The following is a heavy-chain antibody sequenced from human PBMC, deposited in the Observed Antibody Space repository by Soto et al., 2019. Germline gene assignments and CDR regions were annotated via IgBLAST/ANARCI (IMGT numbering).Heavy chain of an antibody. Sequence: QVQLQQWGAGLLKPSETLSLTCAVYGGSFSVYYWSWIRQPPGKGLEWIGEINHSGSTNYNPSLKSRVTISVDTSKNQFSLKLSSVTAADTAVYYCARGPYCSSTSCYRLVYGYWGQGTLVTVSS. CDR3: ARGPYCSSTSCYRLVYGY. CDR1: GGSFSVYY. V-gene: IGHV4-34*01. J-gene: IGHJ4*02. CDR2: INHSGST. D-gene: IGHD2-2*01.